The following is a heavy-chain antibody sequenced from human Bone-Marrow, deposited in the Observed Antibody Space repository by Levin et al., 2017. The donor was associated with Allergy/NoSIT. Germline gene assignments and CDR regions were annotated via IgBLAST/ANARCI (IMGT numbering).Heavy chain of an antibody. Sequence: ASVKVSCKGSGYRFSKYWIGWVRQMPGKGLEWMGVIYVDDSDTRYSPAFQGQVTISVDKSTTTAYLQWRSLKASDIAIYYCARRPGYQNVDTVSFGFDVWGQGTLVTVSS. J-gene: IGHJ3*01. CDR2: IYVDDSDT. V-gene: IGHV5-51*01. D-gene: IGHD5-18*01. CDR1: GYRFSKYW. CDR3: ARRPGYQNVDTVSFGFDV.